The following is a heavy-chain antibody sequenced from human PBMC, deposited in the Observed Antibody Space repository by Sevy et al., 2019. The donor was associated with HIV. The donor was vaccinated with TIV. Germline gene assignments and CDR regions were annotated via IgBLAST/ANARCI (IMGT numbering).Heavy chain of an antibody. Sequence: GGSLRLSCAASGLRFSNYNMNWVRQAPGQGLEWVACISNSSSYIYYVDSVKGRFTISRDNAKNSLYLQMNSLRAEDTAVYYCARDYVRDYVWGSYRYGLDYWGQGTLVTVSS. CDR3: ARDYVRDYVWGSYRYGLDY. CDR1: GLRFSNYN. J-gene: IGHJ4*02. CDR2: ISNSSSYI. V-gene: IGHV3-21*01. D-gene: IGHD3-16*02.